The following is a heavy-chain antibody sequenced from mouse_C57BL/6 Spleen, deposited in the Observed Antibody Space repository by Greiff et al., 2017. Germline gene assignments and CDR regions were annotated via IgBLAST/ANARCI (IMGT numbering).Heavy chain of an antibody. J-gene: IGHJ4*01. CDR1: GFTFSSYA. CDR2: ISSGGDYI. Sequence: EVKLVESGEGLVKPGGSLKLSCAASGFTFSSYAMSWVRQTPEKRLEWVAYISSGGDYIYYADTVKGRFTISRDNARNTLYLQMSSLKSEDTAMYYCTRENYSLSMDYWGQGTSVTVSS. CDR3: TRENYSLSMDY. V-gene: IGHV5-9-1*02. D-gene: IGHD2-12*01.